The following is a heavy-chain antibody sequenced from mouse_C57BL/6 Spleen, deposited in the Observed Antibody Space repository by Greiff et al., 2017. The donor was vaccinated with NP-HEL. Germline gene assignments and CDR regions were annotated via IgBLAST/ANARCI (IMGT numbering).Heavy chain of an antibody. V-gene: IGHV1-72*01. Sequence: QVQLQQSGAELVKPGASVKLSCKASGYTFTSYWMHWVKQRPGRGLEWIGRIDPNSGGTKYNEKFKSKATLTVDKPSSTAYMQLSSLTSEDSAVYYCARSFITTVVEDWYFDVWGTGTTVTVSS. CDR1: GYTFTSYW. J-gene: IGHJ1*03. D-gene: IGHD1-1*01. CDR3: ARSFITTVVEDWYFDV. CDR2: IDPNSGGT.